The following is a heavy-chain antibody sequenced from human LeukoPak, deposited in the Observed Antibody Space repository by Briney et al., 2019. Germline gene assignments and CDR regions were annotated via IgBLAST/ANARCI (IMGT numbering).Heavy chain of an antibody. D-gene: IGHD2-2*01. V-gene: IGHV3-74*01. CDR2: INSDGRRI. CDR3: AREVEVVPTTMGAYYYYYMDV. Sequence: PGGSLRLSCAASGFSISKHWMHWVRQPPGKGLVWVSRINSDGRRINYADSVKGRFTISRDNAKNTLYLQMNSLRPDDAAVYYCAREVEVVPTTMGAYYYYYMDVWGKGTTVTVSS. CDR1: GFSISKHW. J-gene: IGHJ6*03.